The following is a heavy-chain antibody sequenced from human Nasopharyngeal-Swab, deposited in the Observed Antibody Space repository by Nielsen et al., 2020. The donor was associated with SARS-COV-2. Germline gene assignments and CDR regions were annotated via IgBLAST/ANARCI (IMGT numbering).Heavy chain of an antibody. Sequence: ASVKVSCKASGYTFTGYYMHWVLHAPGQGLEWMGRINPNSGGKNYAQKFQGRVTMTRDTSISTAYMELSRLRSDDTAVYYCARDPTSVAGTGDYYYGMDVWGQGTTVTVSS. CDR2: INPNSGGK. CDR1: GYTFTGYY. J-gene: IGHJ6*02. V-gene: IGHV1-2*06. D-gene: IGHD6-19*01. CDR3: ARDPTSVAGTGDYYYGMDV.